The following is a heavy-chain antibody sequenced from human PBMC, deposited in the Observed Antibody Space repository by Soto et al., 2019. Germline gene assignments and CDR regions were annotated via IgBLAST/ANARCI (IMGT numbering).Heavy chain of an antibody. CDR2: ISFDGSNK. V-gene: IGHV3-30*18. Sequence: GSLRLSCAASGFTFSSYGIHWVRQAPGKGLEWVAVISFDGSNKYYADSVKGRFTISRDNSKYTLYLQMSRLRPEDTAVYYRAKDRGIQLWSHYFDFWGQGTLVTVSS. CDR3: AKDRGIQLWSHYFDF. D-gene: IGHD5-18*01. CDR1: GFTFSSYG. J-gene: IGHJ4*02.